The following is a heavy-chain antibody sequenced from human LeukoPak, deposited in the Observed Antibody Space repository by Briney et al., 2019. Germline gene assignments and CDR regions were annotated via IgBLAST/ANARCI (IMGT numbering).Heavy chain of an antibody. V-gene: IGHV4-30-2*02. CDR3: ARARDNMGRGNYYYYMDV. CDR2: IYHSGST. CDR1: GGSISSGGYY. J-gene: IGHJ6*03. Sequence: PSQTLSLTCTVSGGSISSGGYYWSWIRQPPGKGLEWIGYIYHSGSTYYNPSLKSRVTISVDTSKNQFSLKLSSVTAADTAVYYCARARDNMGRGNYYYYMDVWGKGTTVTVSS. D-gene: IGHD3-10*01.